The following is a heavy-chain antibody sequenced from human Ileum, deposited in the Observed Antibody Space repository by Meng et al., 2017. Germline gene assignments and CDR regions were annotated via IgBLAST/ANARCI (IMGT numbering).Heavy chain of an antibody. D-gene: IGHD3-16*01. CDR2: IKSKHYGETT. J-gene: IGHJ4*02. CDR3: VADVPGLGSGEFDY. Sequence: GGSLRLSCAASGFTFTNAWMSWVRQAPGKGLEWVSLIKSKHYGETTGHAAPVKGRFTISRDDSRSTLFLQMNSLKIEDTAVYYCVADVPGLGSGEFDYWGQGMLVTVSS. CDR1: GFTFTNAW. V-gene: IGHV3-15*01.